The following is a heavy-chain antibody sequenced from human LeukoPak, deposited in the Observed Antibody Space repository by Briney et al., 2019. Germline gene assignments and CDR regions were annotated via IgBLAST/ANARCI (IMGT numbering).Heavy chain of an antibody. J-gene: IGHJ4*02. D-gene: IGHD3-9*01. CDR3: ARLTGYYFDY. V-gene: IGHV1-46*01. CDR1: GYTFTSYY. Sequence: ASVKVLCKASGYTFTSYYMHWVRQAPGQGLEWMGIINPSGGSTSYAQKFQGRVTMARDTSASTVYMELSSLRSEDTAVYYCARLTGYYFDYWGQGTLVTVSS. CDR2: INPSGGST.